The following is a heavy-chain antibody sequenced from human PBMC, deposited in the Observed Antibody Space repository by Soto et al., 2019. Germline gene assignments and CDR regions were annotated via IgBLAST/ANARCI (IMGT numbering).Heavy chain of an antibody. D-gene: IGHD4-17*01. V-gene: IGHV4-30-4*01. Sequence: SETLSLTCTVSGGSISSDDYYWSWIRQPPGKGLEWIGYISYSGKTYYNPSLKSRVMMSVDTSKNQFSLKLSSVTAADTAVYYCAREDGYGDYAYFDCWGQGTLVTVSS. CDR3: AREDGYGDYAYFDC. CDR2: ISYSGKT. J-gene: IGHJ4*02. CDR1: GGSISSDDYY.